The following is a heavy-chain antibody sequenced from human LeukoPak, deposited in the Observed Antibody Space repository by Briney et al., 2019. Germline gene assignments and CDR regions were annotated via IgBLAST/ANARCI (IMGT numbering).Heavy chain of an antibody. CDR3: ARDMRYCSSTSCYTGNTFNY. V-gene: IGHV1-2*02. D-gene: IGHD2-2*02. Sequence: ASVKVSCKASGYTFTGYYMHWVRQAPGQGLEWMGWINPNSGGTNYAQKFQGRVTMTRDTSISTAYMELSRLRSDDTAVYYCARDMRYCSSTSCYTGNTFNYWGQGTLVTVSS. CDR2: INPNSGGT. CDR1: GYTFTGYY. J-gene: IGHJ4*02.